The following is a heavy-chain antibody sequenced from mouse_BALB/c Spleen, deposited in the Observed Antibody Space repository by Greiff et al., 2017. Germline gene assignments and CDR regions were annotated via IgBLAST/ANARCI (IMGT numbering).Heavy chain of an antibody. V-gene: IGHV5-17*02. CDR1: GFTFSSFG. J-gene: IGHJ4*01. CDR3: ARSLGDYYAMDY. Sequence: EVMLVESGGGLVQPGGSRKLSCAASGFTFSSFGMHWVRQAPEKGLEWVAYISSGSSTIYYADTVKGRFTISRDNPKNTLFLQMTSLRSEDTAMYYCARSLGDYYAMDYWGQGTSVTVSS. CDR2: ISSGSSTI.